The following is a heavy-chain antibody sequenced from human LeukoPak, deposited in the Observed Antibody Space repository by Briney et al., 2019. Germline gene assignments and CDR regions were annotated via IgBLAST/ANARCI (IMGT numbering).Heavy chain of an antibody. Sequence: ASVKVSCKASGYTFTSYDINWVRQAPGQGLEWMGWMNPNSGNTDYAQKFQGRVTITRNTSISTAHIEPSSLISEDTAVDYCSRGLPPDFWSGYSDYWGQGTLVTVSS. CDR3: SRGLPPDFWSGYSDY. V-gene: IGHV1-8*01. J-gene: IGHJ4*02. D-gene: IGHD3-3*01. CDR2: MNPNSGNT. CDR1: GYTFTSYD.